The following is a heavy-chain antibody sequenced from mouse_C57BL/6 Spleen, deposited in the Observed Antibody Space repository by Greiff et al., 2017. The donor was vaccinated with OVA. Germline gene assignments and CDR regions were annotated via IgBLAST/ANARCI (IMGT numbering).Heavy chain of an antibody. CDR2: IYPSDSET. CDR3: ARGERAMDY. Sequence: QVQLQQPGAELVRPGSSVKLSCKASGYTFTSYWMAWVKQRPGQGLEWIGNIYPSDSETHYNQKFKDKATLTVDKSSSTAYMQLSSLTSEDSAVYYCARGERAMDYWGQGTSVTVSS. V-gene: IGHV1-61*01. CDR1: GYTFTSYW. J-gene: IGHJ4*01.